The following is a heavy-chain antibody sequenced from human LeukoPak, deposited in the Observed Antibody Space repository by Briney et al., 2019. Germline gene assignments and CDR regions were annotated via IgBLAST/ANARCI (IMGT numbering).Heavy chain of an antibody. V-gene: IGHV4-31*03. D-gene: IGHD6-13*01. J-gene: IGHJ5*02. Sequence: TSETLSLTCTVSGASISSGGYYWSWIRQHPGRGLEWIGYMYYSGSTYYNPSLKSRVTISVGTSKNQFSLKLSSVTAADTAVYYCARRIAAAGTRWFDPWGQGTLVTVSS. CDR3: ARRIAAAGTRWFDP. CDR2: MYYSGST. CDR1: GASISSGGYY.